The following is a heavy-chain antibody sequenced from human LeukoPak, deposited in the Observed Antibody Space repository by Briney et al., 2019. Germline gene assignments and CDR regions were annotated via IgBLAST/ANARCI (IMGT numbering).Heavy chain of an antibody. J-gene: IGHJ3*02. CDR3: ARGGIKGPHDAYDI. Sequence: GGSLRLSCAASGFTFSTYAMHWLRQAPGKGLEYVSAISGDGGTTYYPNSVKGRFTISRDNSKNTLYLQMDSLRPEDMAVYYCARGGIKGPHDAYDIWGQGTMVTVSS. V-gene: IGHV3-64*01. CDR2: ISGDGGTT. CDR1: GFTFSTYA. D-gene: IGHD3-10*01.